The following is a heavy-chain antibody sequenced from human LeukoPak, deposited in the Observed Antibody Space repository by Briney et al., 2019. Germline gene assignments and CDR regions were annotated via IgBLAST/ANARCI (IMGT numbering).Heavy chain of an antibody. Sequence: PSETLSLTCNVSGASMRSETHYWSWLRLHPGKGPEWIAYIYYTAGAYYNPSLESRVSISLDASENQFSLKLSSVTAADTAVYYCARGRRELKYAPDYWGQGTLVTVSS. D-gene: IGHD2-2*01. CDR1: GASMRSETHY. CDR2: IYYTAGA. V-gene: IGHV4-31*03. CDR3: ARGRRELKYAPDY. J-gene: IGHJ4*02.